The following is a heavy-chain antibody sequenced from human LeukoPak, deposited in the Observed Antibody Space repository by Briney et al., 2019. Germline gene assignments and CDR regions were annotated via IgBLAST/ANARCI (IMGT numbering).Heavy chain of an antibody. CDR3: ARALPIGRRSDTFDI. CDR2: IYYTGGT. CDR1: GGSISSYY. V-gene: IGHV4-59*01. J-gene: IGHJ3*02. Sequence: SETLSLTCTVSGGSISSYYWSWLRQPPGKGLEWIGYIYYTGGTNYNPSLRSRVTISVDTSKNEFSLRLSSVTAADTAVYYCARALPIGRRSDTFDIWGQGTMVTVSS. D-gene: IGHD2/OR15-2a*01.